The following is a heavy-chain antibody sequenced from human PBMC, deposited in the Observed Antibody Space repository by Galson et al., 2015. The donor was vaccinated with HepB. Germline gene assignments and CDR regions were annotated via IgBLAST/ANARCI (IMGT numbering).Heavy chain of an antibody. D-gene: IGHD1-26*01. CDR1: GFTFNTYA. V-gene: IGHV3-30*04. CDR2: ISFDGSIK. Sequence: SLRLSCAASGFTFNTYAMHWVRQAPGEGLEWVAVISFDGSIKYNADSVKGRFTISRDNSKNTLYLQMNSLRTEDTAVYYCARAARALVGPTEAGCFQHWGQGTLVTVSS. CDR3: ARAARALVGPTEAGCFQH. J-gene: IGHJ1*01.